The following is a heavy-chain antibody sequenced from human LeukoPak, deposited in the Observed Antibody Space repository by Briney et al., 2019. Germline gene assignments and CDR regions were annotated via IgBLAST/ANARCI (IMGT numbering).Heavy chain of an antibody. CDR3: AKVRGSYYI. J-gene: IGHJ4*02. CDR2: ITDSGRKT. D-gene: IGHD1-26*01. V-gene: IGHV3-23*01. Sequence: PGGSLRLSCAASGLTFSNYAMNWVRQASGRGLEWVSGITDSGRKTYYADSVKGRFSISRDNSKNTLYLQMNSLRAEDTAVYYCAKVRGSYYIWGQGTLVTVSS. CDR1: GLTFSNYA.